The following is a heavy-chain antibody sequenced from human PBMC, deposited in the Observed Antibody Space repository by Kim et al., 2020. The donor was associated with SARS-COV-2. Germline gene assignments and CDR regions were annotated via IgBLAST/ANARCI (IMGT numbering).Heavy chain of an antibody. V-gene: IGHV4-61*01. CDR2: IYYTGST. CDR1: GGSVSSGSYY. J-gene: IGHJ4*02. CDR3: ASGWSDCLPYYFDY. D-gene: IGHD2-21*02. Sequence: SETLSLTCTISGGSVSSGSYYWNWIRQPPGKGLEWIGYIYYTGSTNHNPSLKSRVTISIDTSKNQFFLKLSSVTAADTAVYYCASGWSDCLPYYFDYWGQGTLVTVAS.